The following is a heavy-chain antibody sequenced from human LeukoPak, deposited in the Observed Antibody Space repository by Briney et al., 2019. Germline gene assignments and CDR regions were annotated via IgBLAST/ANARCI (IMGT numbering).Heavy chain of an antibody. CDR1: GYTFTSYD. D-gene: IGHD6-19*01. Sequence: ASVKVSCKASGYTFTSYDINWVRQATGQGLEWMGWMNPNSGNTGYAQKFQGRVTMTRNTSISTAYMELSSLRSEDTAVYFCARGQQEYSSAWYGDYYYYMDVWGKGTTVTISS. J-gene: IGHJ6*03. CDR3: ARGQQEYSSAWYGDYYYYMDV. CDR2: MNPNSGNT. V-gene: IGHV1-8*02.